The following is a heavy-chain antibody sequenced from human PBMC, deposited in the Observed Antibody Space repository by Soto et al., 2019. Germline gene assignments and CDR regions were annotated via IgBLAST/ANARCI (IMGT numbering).Heavy chain of an antibody. CDR3: AREKVGATIGYY. D-gene: IGHD1-26*01. Sequence: SETLSLTCTVSGGSISSGGYYWSWIRRHPGKDLEWIGYIYYSGSTYYNPSLKSRVTISVDTSKNQFSLKLSSVTAADTAVYYCAREKVGATIGYYWGQGTLVTVSS. V-gene: IGHV4-31*03. J-gene: IGHJ4*02. CDR2: IYYSGST. CDR1: GGSISSGGYY.